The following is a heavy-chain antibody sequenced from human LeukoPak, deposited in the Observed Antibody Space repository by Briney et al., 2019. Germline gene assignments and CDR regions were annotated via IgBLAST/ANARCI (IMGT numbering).Heavy chain of an antibody. D-gene: IGHD3-22*01. J-gene: IGHJ2*01. CDR1: GYSFTSYW. CDR2: IYPGDSDT. Sequence: GESLKISCKGSGYSFTSYWIGWVRQMPGKGLEWMGIIYPGDSDTRYSPSFQGQVTISADKSISTAYLQWSSLKASDTAMYYCARHLRSGYSRWYFDLWGRGTLVTVSS. V-gene: IGHV5-51*01. CDR3: ARHLRSGYSRWYFDL.